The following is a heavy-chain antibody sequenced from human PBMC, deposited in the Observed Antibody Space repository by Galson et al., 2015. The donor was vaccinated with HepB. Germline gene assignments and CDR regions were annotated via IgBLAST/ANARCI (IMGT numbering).Heavy chain of an antibody. Sequence: SVKVSCKASGYTFTTYFIHWVRQAPGQGLEWMGVIKPSSGNTCYAQKFQGRITVTGDTSTTTVYMELRSLRTEDTAVYYCAREPPGVGNFDYWGQGSLVTVSS. D-gene: IGHD7-27*01. CDR2: IKPSSGNT. CDR1: GYTFTTYF. J-gene: IGHJ4*02. CDR3: AREPPGVGNFDY. V-gene: IGHV1-46*01.